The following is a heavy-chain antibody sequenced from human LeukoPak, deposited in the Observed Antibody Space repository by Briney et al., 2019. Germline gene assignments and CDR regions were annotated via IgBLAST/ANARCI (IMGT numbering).Heavy chain of an antibody. J-gene: IGHJ4*02. V-gene: IGHV3-23*01. CDR3: AKGKGYYGSGSYSEFDY. D-gene: IGHD3-10*01. CDR2: ISGSGGST. Sequence: GGSLRLSCAASGFTFSSYGMSWVRQAPGKGLEWVSAISGSGGSTYYADSVKGRFTISRDNSKNTLYLQMNSLRAEDTAVYYCAKGKGYYGSGSYSEFDYWGQGTLVTVSS. CDR1: GFTFSSYG.